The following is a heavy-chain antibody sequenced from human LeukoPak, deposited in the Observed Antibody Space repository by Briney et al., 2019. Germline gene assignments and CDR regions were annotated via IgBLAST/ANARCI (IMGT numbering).Heavy chain of an antibody. J-gene: IGHJ4*01. D-gene: IGHD3-16*01. V-gene: IGHV4-34*01. Sequence: KPSETLSLTCAVYGGSFSGYYWSWIRQPPGKGLEWIGEINHSGSTNYNPSLKSRVTISVDTSKNQFSLKLSSVTAADTAVYYCASGTWGPFDYWGHGTLVTVSS. CDR2: INHSGST. CDR1: GGSFSGYY. CDR3: ASGTWGPFDY.